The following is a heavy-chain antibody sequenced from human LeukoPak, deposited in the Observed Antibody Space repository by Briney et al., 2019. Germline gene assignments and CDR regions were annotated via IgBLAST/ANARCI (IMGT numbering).Heavy chain of an antibody. CDR3: ARGGTIFGVAHLWFDP. Sequence: SVKVSCKASGGTFSSYALSWVRQAPGQGLEWMGGIIPIFGTANYAQKFQGRVTITADESTSTAYMELSSLRSEDTAVYYCARGGTIFGVAHLWFDPWGQGTLVTVSS. D-gene: IGHD3-3*01. J-gene: IGHJ5*02. V-gene: IGHV1-69*13. CDR2: IIPIFGTA. CDR1: GGTFSSYA.